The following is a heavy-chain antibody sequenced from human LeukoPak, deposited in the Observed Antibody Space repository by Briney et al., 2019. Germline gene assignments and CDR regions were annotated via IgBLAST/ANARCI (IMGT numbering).Heavy chain of an antibody. CDR1: GFTFSSYS. Sequence: GGFLRLSCAASGFTFSSYSMNWVRLAPGKGLEWVSSISSGSTYIYYADSVKGRFTISRDNAKNSLYLQMNSLRAEDTAVYYCASRNDTFHIWGQGTMVTVSS. CDR2: ISSGSTYI. V-gene: IGHV3-21*06. J-gene: IGHJ3*02. CDR3: ASRNDTFHI.